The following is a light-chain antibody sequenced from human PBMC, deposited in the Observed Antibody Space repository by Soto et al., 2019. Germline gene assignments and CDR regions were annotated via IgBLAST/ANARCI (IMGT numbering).Light chain of an antibody. CDR3: TSYTSSTPFYV. J-gene: IGLJ1*01. CDR2: DVY. V-gene: IGLV2-14*03. Sequence: QSVLTQPASVSGSPGQSIAISCTGVRTEVVVYDFVSWYQQHPGQAPQLLIYDVYNRPSGVSLRFSGSKSGDTASLTISGFQAEDEADYYCTSYTSSTPFYVFGTGTKVTVL. CDR1: RTEVVVYDF.